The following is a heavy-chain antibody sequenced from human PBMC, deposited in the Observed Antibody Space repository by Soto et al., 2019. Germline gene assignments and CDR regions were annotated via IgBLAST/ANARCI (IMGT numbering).Heavy chain of an antibody. J-gene: IGHJ4*02. CDR2: INAGNGNT. D-gene: IGHD6-19*01. CDR1: GYTFISYA. V-gene: IGHV1-3*01. Sequence: ASVKVSCKASGYTFISYAIHWVRQAPGQRLEWMGWINAGNGNTKYSQKFQGRVTITRDTSASTAYMELTSLRAEDTAVYYCARDRGASGWYGGYWGQGTLVTVSS. CDR3: ARDRGASGWYGGY.